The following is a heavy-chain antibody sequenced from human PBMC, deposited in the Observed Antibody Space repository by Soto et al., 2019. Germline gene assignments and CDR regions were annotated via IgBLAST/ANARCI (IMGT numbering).Heavy chain of an antibody. J-gene: IGHJ5*02. CDR1: GGSISSGDYY. CDR2: IHYSGST. V-gene: IGHV4-30-4*01. Sequence: PSETLSLTCTVSGGSISSGDYYWSWIRQPPGKGLEWFGYIHYSGSTYYNPSLKSRVTISVDTSKNQFSLKLSSVTAADTAVYYCARDQASRVDPWAREPWSPS. CDR3: ARDQASRVDP.